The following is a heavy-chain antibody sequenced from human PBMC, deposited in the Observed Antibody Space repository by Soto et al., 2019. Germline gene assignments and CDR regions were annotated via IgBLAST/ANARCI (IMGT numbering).Heavy chain of an antibody. CDR3: ARQQLLPYYYALDV. V-gene: IGHV4-59*07. Sequence: QVQLQESGPGLVKPSDTLSLNCTVSGGSISGYYWSWIRQPPGKGLEYIGYIYYRGSTNYNPSLKSRATMSVPTSRNLFSLKVNSVTAADTAVYYCARQQLLPYYYALDVWGQGTTVTVSS. D-gene: IGHD6-13*01. J-gene: IGHJ6*02. CDR1: GGSISGYY. CDR2: IYYRGST.